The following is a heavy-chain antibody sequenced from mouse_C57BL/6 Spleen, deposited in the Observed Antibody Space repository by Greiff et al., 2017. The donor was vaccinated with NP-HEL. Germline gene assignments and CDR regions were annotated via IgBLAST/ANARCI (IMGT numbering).Heavy chain of an antibody. D-gene: IGHD1-1*01. CDR2: INPYNGGT. Sequence: VHVKQSGPVLVKPGASVKMSCKASGYTFTDYYMNWVKQSHGKSLEWIGVINPYNGGTSYNQKFKGKATLTVDKSSSTAYMELNSLTSEDSAVYYCARSGASTVAFDYWGQGTTLTVSS. CDR3: ARSGASTVAFDY. CDR1: GYTFTDYY. J-gene: IGHJ2*01. V-gene: IGHV1-19*01.